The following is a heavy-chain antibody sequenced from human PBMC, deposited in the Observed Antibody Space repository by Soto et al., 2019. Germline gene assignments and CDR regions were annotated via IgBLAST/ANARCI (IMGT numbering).Heavy chain of an antibody. CDR3: ARSDYGDYWWFDP. CDR1: GYTFTSYY. CDR2: INPSGGST. V-gene: IGHV1-46*01. D-gene: IGHD4-17*01. Sequence: QVQLVQSGAEVKKPGASVKVSCKASGYTFTSYYIHWVRQAPGQGLEWMGIINPSGGSTSYAKKFQGRVTMTRDTSTSTVYMELSSLRSEDTAVYYCARSDYGDYWWFDPWGQGTLVTVSS. J-gene: IGHJ5*02.